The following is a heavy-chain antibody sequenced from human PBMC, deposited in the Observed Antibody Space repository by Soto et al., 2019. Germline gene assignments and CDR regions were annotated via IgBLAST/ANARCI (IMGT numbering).Heavy chain of an antibody. Sequence: EVQLVESGGGLVQPGGSLKLSCAASGFTFSGSAMHWVRQASGKGLEWVGRIRSKANSYATAYAASVKGRFTISRDDSKNTAYLQMNSLKTEDTAVYYCTRAGTWHYWGQGTLVTVSS. CDR3: TRAGTWHY. CDR2: IRSKANSYAT. V-gene: IGHV3-73*02. J-gene: IGHJ4*02. CDR1: GFTFSGSA.